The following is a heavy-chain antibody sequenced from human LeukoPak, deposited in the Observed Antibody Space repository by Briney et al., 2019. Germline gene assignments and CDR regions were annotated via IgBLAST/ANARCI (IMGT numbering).Heavy chain of an antibody. CDR2: IKSDGST. Sequence: PGGSLRLSYAASGFTFSSYWMHWVRQAPGKGLVWVSRIKSDGSTNYADSVKGRFTISRDNAKNTVSLQMNSLRAEDTGVYYCARAPSEIGGYYPEYFRHWGQGTLVTVSS. CDR3: ARAPSEIGGYYPEYFRH. V-gene: IGHV3-74*01. J-gene: IGHJ1*01. D-gene: IGHD3-22*01. CDR1: GFTFSSYW.